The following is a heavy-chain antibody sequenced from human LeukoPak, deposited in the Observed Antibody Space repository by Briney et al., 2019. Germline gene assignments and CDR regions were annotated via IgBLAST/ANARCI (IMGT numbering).Heavy chain of an antibody. CDR1: GGSFSGDY. Sequence: SETLSLTCAVYGGSFSGDYWTWIRQPPGKGLEWIGEINHSGSSNYNPSLKSRVTISVDTSKNQFSLKLNSVSAADTAVYYCAGRRLTWDYSGYYFDSWGQGTLVTVSS. J-gene: IGHJ4*02. CDR2: INHSGSS. D-gene: IGHD1-7*01. V-gene: IGHV4-34*01. CDR3: AGRRLTWDYSGYYFDS.